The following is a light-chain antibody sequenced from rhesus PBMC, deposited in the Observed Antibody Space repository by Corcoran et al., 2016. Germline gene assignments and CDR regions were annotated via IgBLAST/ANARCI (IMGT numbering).Light chain of an antibody. V-gene: IGLV2-32*02. Sequence: QAALTQPRSVSGSPGQSVTISCTGTSSDIGGYNFVSWFQQLPGTAPKLMIYEVSKRPSGVSDRFSGSKSGNTASLTISGLQAEDEADFYCSSYAGSNTLVFGSGTKLTVL. CDR3: SSYAGSNTLV. CDR1: SSDIGGYNF. J-gene: IGLJ6*01. CDR2: EVS.